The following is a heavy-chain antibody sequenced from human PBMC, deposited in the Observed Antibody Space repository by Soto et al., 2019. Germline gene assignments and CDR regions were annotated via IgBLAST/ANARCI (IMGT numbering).Heavy chain of an antibody. Sequence: SVKVSCKSSGASFSSFTITWVRQAPGQGLEWMGRITPLLGITDNAQRFQGRVTITADKSTSTSYMELSGLRSEDTAVYFCASGPRGPLDIWGQGTTVPVSS. CDR3: ASGPRGPLDI. D-gene: IGHD3-10*01. V-gene: IGHV1-69*02. CDR2: ITPLLGIT. CDR1: GASFSSFT. J-gene: IGHJ3*02.